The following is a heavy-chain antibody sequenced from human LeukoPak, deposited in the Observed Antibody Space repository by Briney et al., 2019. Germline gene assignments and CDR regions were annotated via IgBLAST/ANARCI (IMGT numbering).Heavy chain of an antibody. V-gene: IGHV4-4*02. CDR3: ARGVAAAGLSSFDP. CDR1: GGSISSSNW. J-gene: IGHJ5*02. CDR2: IYHSGST. D-gene: IGHD6-13*01. Sequence: SETLSLTCAVSGGSISSSNWWSWVRQPPGKGLEWIGEIYHSGSTNYNPSLKSRVTISVDKSKNQFSLKLSSVTAADTAVYYCARGVAAAGLSSFDPWGQGTLVTVSS.